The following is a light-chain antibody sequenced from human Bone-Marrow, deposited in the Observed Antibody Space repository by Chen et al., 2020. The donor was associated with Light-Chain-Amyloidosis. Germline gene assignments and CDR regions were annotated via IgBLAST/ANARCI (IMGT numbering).Light chain of an antibody. CDR2: RDT. Sequence: YELPQPPSVSVSPGQTARITCSGDDLPTKYAYWYQQKPGQAPVLVIHRDTERPSGISERFSGSSSGTTATLTISGVPAEDEADYHCQSADSSGTYEVIFGGVTKLTVL. CDR3: QSADSSGTYEVI. J-gene: IGLJ2*01. V-gene: IGLV3-25*03. CDR1: DLPTKY.